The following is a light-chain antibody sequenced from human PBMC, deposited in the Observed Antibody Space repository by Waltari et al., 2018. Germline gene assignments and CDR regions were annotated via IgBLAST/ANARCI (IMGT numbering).Light chain of an antibody. CDR3: CSYAGGSTFYV. CDR2: GVS. V-gene: IGLV2-23*02. J-gene: IGLJ1*01. CDR1: SSDVGSYNL. Sequence: QSALTQPASVSGSPGQSIPIPCPGTSSDVGSYNLVSWYQHRPGKAPKLIIHGVSKWPSGVSNRFSGSKSGNTASLTISGLRTEDEADYYCCSYAGGSTFYVFGTETKVTVL.